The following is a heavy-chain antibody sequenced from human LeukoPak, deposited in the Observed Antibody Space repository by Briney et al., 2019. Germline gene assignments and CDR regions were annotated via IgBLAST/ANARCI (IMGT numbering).Heavy chain of an antibody. CDR2: IYYSGST. D-gene: IGHD6-6*01. CDR1: GGSLCSSSYY. Sequence: SETLSLTCSVSGGSLCSSSYYWGWIRQPPGKGLEWIGSIYYSGSTYYNPSLKSRVAISVDTSKTLFSLKLSSVTAADTAVYYCARRRSGQLYDSWGQGTLVTVSS. CDR3: ARRRSGQLYDS. J-gene: IGHJ4*02. V-gene: IGHV4-39*01.